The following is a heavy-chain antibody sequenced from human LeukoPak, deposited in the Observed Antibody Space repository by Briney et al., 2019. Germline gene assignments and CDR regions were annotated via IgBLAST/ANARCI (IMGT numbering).Heavy chain of an antibody. CDR1: GGAITNYY. CDR3: ASGYCSTTSCPHY. CDR2: IYYSGGT. D-gene: IGHD2-2*01. Sequence: SETLSLTCTVSGGAITNYYWNWIRQPPGKGLEWIGHIYYSGGTYYNPSLKSRVTISVDTSKNQFSLKLSSVTAADTAVYYCASGYCSTTSCPHYWGQGTLVTVSS. J-gene: IGHJ4*02. V-gene: IGHV4-59*01.